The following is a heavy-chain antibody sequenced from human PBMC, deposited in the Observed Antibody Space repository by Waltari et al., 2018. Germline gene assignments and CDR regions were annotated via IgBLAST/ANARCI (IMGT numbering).Heavy chain of an antibody. V-gene: IGHV3-53*01. J-gene: IGHJ6*02. CDR1: GFTVSSNY. Sequence: EVQLVESGGGLIQPGGSLRLSCAASGFTVSSNYMSWVRQAPGKGLGWFSVIYSGGSTYYADSVKGRFTISRYNSKNTLYLQMNSLRAEDTAVYYCVRDVYYYVWGSYRHYYYGMDVWGQGTTVTVSS. CDR2: IYSGGST. CDR3: VRDVYYYVWGSYRHYYYGMDV. D-gene: IGHD3-16*02.